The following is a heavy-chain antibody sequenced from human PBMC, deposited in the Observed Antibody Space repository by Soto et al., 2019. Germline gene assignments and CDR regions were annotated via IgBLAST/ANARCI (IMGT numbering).Heavy chain of an antibody. CDR3: ARGPVLTGYSFDH. CDR2: ISHSGNT. CDR1: GDSISTNY. J-gene: IGHJ4*02. D-gene: IGHD6-13*01. V-gene: IGHV4-59*01. Sequence: TSETLSLTCPVSGDSISTNYWTWIRQPPGKGLEWIGYISHSGNTNYNPSLKSRVTMSVDTSKNQLSLNLSSVTAADTAVYYCARGPVLTGYSFDHWGQGVLVTVSS.